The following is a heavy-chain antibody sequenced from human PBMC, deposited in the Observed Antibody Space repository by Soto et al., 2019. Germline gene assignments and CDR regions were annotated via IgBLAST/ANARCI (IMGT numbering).Heavy chain of an antibody. CDR3: ARDSERAVATDDWFDP. CDR1: GCTFSSYA. CDR2: IIPIFGTA. V-gene: IGHV1-69*13. J-gene: IGHJ5*02. D-gene: IGHD6-19*01. Sequence: GGSVKGSCKASGCTFSSYAISWVRQAPGQGLEWMGGIIPIFGTANYAQKFQGRVTITADESTSTAYMELSSLRSEDTAVYYCARDSERAVATDDWFDPWGQGTLVTVSS.